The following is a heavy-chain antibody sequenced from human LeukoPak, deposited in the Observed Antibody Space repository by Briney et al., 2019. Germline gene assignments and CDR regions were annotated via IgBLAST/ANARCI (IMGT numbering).Heavy chain of an antibody. CDR2: IRSKAYGGTT. Sequence: GGSLRLSCTASGFTFGDYAMSWVRQTPGKGLEWVGFIRSKAYGGTTEYAASVKGRFTISRDDSKSIAYLQMNSLKTEDTAVYYCTRDSGSYFCYDYWGQGTLVTVSS. J-gene: IGHJ4*02. CDR1: GFTFGDYA. D-gene: IGHD1-26*01. V-gene: IGHV3-49*04. CDR3: TRDSGSYFCYDY.